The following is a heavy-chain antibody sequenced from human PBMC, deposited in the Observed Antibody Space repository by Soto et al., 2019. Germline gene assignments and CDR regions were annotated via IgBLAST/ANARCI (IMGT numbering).Heavy chain of an antibody. CDR1: GGFVSSGNYY. Sequence: ETLSLTCAVYGGFVSSGNYYWSWIRQPPGKGLEWIGDMYHSGSTNYNPSLQSRVTISVDTSKNQFSLKLSSVSAADTAVYYCARGANYYYGLDVWGQGTTVTVSS. CDR2: MYHSGST. D-gene: IGHD2-15*01. V-gene: IGHV4-61*01. J-gene: IGHJ6*02. CDR3: ARGANYYYGLDV.